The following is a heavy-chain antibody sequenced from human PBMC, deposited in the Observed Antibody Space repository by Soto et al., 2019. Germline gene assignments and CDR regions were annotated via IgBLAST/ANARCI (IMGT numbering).Heavy chain of an antibody. CDR1: GFTFSSYA. V-gene: IGHV3-30-3*01. CDR2: ISYDGSNK. D-gene: IGHD3-10*01. J-gene: IGHJ4*02. CDR3: AREGVTMVRGVIYKAYYFDY. Sequence: QPGGSLRLSCAASGFTFSSYAMHWVRRAPGKGLEWVAVISYDGSNKYYADSVKGRFTISRDNSKNTLYLQMNSLRAEDTAVYYCAREGVTMVRGVIYKAYYFDYWGQGTLVTVSS.